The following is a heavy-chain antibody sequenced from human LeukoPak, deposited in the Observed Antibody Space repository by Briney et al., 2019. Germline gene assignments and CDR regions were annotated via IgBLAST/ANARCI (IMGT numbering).Heavy chain of an antibody. J-gene: IGHJ5*02. CDR2: ISGSGGST. V-gene: IGHV3-23*01. CDR3: AKDLESYYYSDP. Sequence: GGSLRLSCAASGFTFSSYAMSWVRQAPGKGLEWVSAISGSGGSTYYADSVKGRFTISRDNSKNTLYLQMNGLRAEDTAVYYCAKDLESYYYSDPWGLGTLVTVSS. D-gene: IGHD3-10*01. CDR1: GFTFSSYA.